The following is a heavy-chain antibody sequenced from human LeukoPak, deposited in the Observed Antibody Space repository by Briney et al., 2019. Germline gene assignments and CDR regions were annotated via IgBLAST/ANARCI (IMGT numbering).Heavy chain of an antibody. CDR3: ARDPGTQWLAYFDY. CDR1: GFTVSSNY. CDR2: IYSGGST. D-gene: IGHD6-19*01. V-gene: IGHV3-53*01. Sequence: GGSLRLSCAASGFTVSSNYMSWVRQAPGKGLEWVSVIYSGGSTYYADSVKGRFTISRDNSKNTLYLQMNSLRAEDTAVYYCARDPGTQWLAYFDYWGQGTLVTVSS. J-gene: IGHJ4*02.